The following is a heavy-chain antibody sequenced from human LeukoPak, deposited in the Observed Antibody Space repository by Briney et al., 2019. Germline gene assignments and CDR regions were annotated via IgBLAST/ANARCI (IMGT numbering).Heavy chain of an antibody. D-gene: IGHD6-13*01. CDR2: IYCSGST. J-gene: IGHJ4*02. CDR1: GGSISSGDYY. CDR3: AYTLSNLIAAAAPVIPHY. Sequence: SETLSLTCTVSGGSISSGDYYWSWIRQPPGKGLEWIGYIYCSGSTYYNPSLKSRVTISVDTSKNQFSLKLSSVTAADTAVYYCAYTLSNLIAAAAPVIPHYWGQGTLVTVSS. V-gene: IGHV4-30-4*08.